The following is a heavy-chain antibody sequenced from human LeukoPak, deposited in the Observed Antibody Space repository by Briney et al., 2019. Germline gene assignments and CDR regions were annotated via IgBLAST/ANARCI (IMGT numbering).Heavy chain of an antibody. CDR1: GGTFSSYA. CDR3: ARDRYYDSSGYRAQYYYGMDV. D-gene: IGHD3-22*01. V-gene: IGHV1-69*04. Sequence: ASVKVSCKASGGTFSSYAISWVRQAPGQGLEWMGRIIPVFGIANYAQKFQGRVTITADKSTSTAYMELSSPRSEDTAVYYCARDRYYDSSGYRAQYYYGMDVWGQGATVTVSS. J-gene: IGHJ6*02. CDR2: IIPVFGIA.